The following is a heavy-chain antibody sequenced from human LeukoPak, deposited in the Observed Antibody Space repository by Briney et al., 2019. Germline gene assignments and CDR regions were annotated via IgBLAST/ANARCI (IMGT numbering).Heavy chain of an antibody. Sequence: GGSLRLSCEACGFTFRSYSMNWVRQAPGKGLEWVSSISSSSSYIYYADSVKGRFTISRDNAKNSLYLQMNSLRAEDTAVYYCASGPTIFGVVIQSYGTDVWGQGTTVTVSS. J-gene: IGHJ6*02. CDR3: ASGPTIFGVVIQSYGTDV. CDR1: GFTFRSYS. D-gene: IGHD3-3*01. V-gene: IGHV3-21*01. CDR2: ISSSSSYI.